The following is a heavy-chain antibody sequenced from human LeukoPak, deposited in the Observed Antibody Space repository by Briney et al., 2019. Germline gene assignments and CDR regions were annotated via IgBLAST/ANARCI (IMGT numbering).Heavy chain of an antibody. J-gene: IGHJ1*01. CDR3: ARGYNSGSTWNFQH. CDR2: IWYDGSNK. D-gene: IGHD1-26*01. V-gene: IGHV3-33*01. CDR1: GFTFSSYG. Sequence: GGSLRLSCAASGFTFSSYGMHWARQAPGKGLEWVAVIWYDGSNKYYADSVKGRFTISRDNSKNTLYLQMNSLRAEDTAVYYCARGYNSGSTWNFQHWGQGTLVTVSS.